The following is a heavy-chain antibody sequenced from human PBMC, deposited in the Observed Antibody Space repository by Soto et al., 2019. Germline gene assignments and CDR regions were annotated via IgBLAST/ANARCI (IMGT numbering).Heavy chain of an antibody. CDR3: ARNRYSYGYLAGAFDI. Sequence: ASVKVSCKASGYTFTSYGISWVRQAPGQGLEWMGWISAYNGNTNYAQKLQGRVTMTTDTSTSTAYMELRSLRSDDTAVYYCARNRYSYGYLAGAFDIWGQGTMVTVSS. CDR1: GYTFTSYG. D-gene: IGHD5-18*01. J-gene: IGHJ3*02. CDR2: ISAYNGNT. V-gene: IGHV1-18*01.